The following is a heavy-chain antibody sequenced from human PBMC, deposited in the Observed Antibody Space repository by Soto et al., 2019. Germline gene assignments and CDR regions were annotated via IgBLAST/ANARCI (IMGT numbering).Heavy chain of an antibody. CDR3: AKESYYDILTGYYHDAFDI. J-gene: IGHJ3*02. CDR2: ISGSGGST. CDR1: GFTFSSYA. D-gene: IGHD3-9*01. Sequence: EVQLLESGGGLVQPGGSLRLSCAASGFTFSSYAMSWVRQAPGKGLEWVSAISGSGGSTYYADSVKGRFTISRDNSKNTLYLKMNSLRAEDTAVYYCAKESYYDILTGYYHDAFDIWGQGTMVTVSS. V-gene: IGHV3-23*01.